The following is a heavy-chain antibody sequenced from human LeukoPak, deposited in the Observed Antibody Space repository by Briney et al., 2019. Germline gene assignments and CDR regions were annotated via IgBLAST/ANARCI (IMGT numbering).Heavy chain of an antibody. D-gene: IGHD3-22*01. CDR3: AKDSLLNLLRGYFDY. J-gene: IGHJ4*02. Sequence: GGSLRLSCAAPGFTFSSYGMHWVRQAPGKGRGWVAVISYDGSNKYYADSVKGRFTIPRDNSKNTLYLQMNSLRAEDTAVYYCAKDSLLNLLRGYFDYWGQGTLVTVSS. CDR2: ISYDGSNK. V-gene: IGHV3-30*18. CDR1: GFTFSSYG.